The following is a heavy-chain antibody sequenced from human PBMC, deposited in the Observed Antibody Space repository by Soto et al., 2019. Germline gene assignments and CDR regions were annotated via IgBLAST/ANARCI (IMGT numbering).Heavy chain of an antibody. CDR2: ISGSGGST. CDR1: GFTLGTYV. J-gene: IGHJ4*02. CDR3: AKDRKGSYCSGGTCYSFDY. D-gene: IGHD2-15*01. Sequence: EVQLLESGGGLVQPGGSLRLSCAASGFTLGTYVMTWVRQAPGKGLEWVSAISGSGGSTNYADPVKGGFTISRDNTKNTLYLQMNSLRVEDTAVYYCAKDRKGSYCSGGTCYSFDYWGQGTLVTVPS. V-gene: IGHV3-23*01.